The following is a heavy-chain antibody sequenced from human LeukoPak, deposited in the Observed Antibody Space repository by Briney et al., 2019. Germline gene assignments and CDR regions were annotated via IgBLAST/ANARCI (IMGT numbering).Heavy chain of an antibody. CDR3: AVERRHSWNYFDI. CDR1: GGSISSGNYY. Sequence: SETLSLTCTVSGGSISSGNYYWSWFRQHPAKGLEWIGYIFNSGSTYYNPSLKSRVTISEDTSKNQFSLNLTSVTAADTAVYYCAVERRHSWNYFDIWGRGTLVTVSS. V-gene: IGHV4-31*03. D-gene: IGHD1-7*01. J-gene: IGHJ5*02. CDR2: IFNSGST.